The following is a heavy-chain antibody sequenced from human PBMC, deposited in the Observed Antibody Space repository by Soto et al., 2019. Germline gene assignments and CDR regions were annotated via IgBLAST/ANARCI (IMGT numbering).Heavy chain of an antibody. CDR2: IYWDDDK. CDR1: GFSLSTSGVG. D-gene: IGHD3-9*01. Sequence: QITLKESGPTLVKPTQTLTLTCTFSGFSLSTSGVGVGWIRQPPGKALEWLALIYWDDDKRYSPSLKSRLTISWEDDKRSRRSLKSRLTLPKDTSKLQLVLTLTNMDPVDTATYSCAHARPSFDWLLYSFDYWGQGTLVTVSS. V-gene: IGHV2-5*02. J-gene: IGHJ4*02. CDR3: AHARPSFDWLLYSFDY.